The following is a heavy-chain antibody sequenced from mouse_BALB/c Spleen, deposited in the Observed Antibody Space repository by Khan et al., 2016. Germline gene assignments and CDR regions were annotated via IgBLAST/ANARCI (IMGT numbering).Heavy chain of an antibody. CDR3: ARCYYGPYYAMDY. CDR2: ISTYSGNT. V-gene: IGHV1S137*01. D-gene: IGHD1-2*01. J-gene: IGHJ4*01. Sequence: QVRLQQSGPELVRPGVSVKISCKGSGYTFTDYAMHWVKQIHAKSLEWLGVISTYSGNTNYNQKFKGKATMTVDKSSSKAYMELARLTSEDSAIYYCARCYYGPYYAMDYWGQGTSVTVSS. CDR1: GYTFTDYA.